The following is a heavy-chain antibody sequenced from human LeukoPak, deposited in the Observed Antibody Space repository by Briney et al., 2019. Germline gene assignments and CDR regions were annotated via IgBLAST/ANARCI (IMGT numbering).Heavy chain of an antibody. D-gene: IGHD2-2*01. CDR3: ARLRTVVVPAAMGADYYYYGMDV. Sequence: SETLSLTCAVSGGSISSSNWWSWVRQPPGKGLEWIGVIYHSGSTNYNPSLKSRVTISVDKSKNQFSLKLSSVTAADTAVYYCARLRTVVVPAAMGADYYYYGMDVWGQGTTVTVSS. CDR2: IYHSGST. V-gene: IGHV4-4*02. CDR1: GGSISSSNW. J-gene: IGHJ6*02.